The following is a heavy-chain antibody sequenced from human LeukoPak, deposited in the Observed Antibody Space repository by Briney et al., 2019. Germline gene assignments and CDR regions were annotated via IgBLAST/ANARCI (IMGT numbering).Heavy chain of an antibody. D-gene: IGHD6-19*01. Sequence: KTGGSLRLSCAASGFTFSNAWMSWVRQAPGKGLEWVGRIKSKTDGGTTDYAAPVKGRFTISRDDSKNTLYLQMNSLKTEDTAVYYCTTRKWLGIGDYYYYGMDVWGQGTTVTVSS. J-gene: IGHJ6*02. CDR2: IKSKTDGGTT. CDR1: GFTFSNAW. CDR3: TTRKWLGIGDYYYYGMDV. V-gene: IGHV3-15*01.